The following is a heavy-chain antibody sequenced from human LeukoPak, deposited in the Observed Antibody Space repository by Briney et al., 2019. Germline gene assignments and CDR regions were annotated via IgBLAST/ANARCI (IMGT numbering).Heavy chain of an antibody. CDR1: GFTVSNNY. V-gene: IGHV3-53*01. J-gene: IGHJ4*02. CDR3: ARGGGSYYVTDH. CDR2: IYSGGSI. D-gene: IGHD1-26*01. Sequence: GGSLRLSCAASGFTVSNNYMGWVRQAPGKGLEWVSVIYSGGSIYYADSVKGRFTISRDNSKNTLYLQMNSLRAEDTAVYYCARGGGSYYVTDHWGQGILVTVSS.